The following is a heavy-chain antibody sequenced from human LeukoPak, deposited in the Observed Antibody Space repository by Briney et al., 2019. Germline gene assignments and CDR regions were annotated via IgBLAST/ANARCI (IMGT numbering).Heavy chain of an antibody. CDR2: IKLDGGEN. J-gene: IGHJ4*02. CDR3: ARGLSYSSSWYAY. D-gene: IGHD6-13*01. V-gene: IGHV3-7*04. Sequence: GGSLRLSCAASGFTFSSYWMSWVRQAPGKGLEWVASIKLDGGENYYVDSVKGRFTISRDNAKNSLSLQMNSLRAEDTAVYYCARGLSYSSSWYAYWGQGTLVTVSS. CDR1: GFTFSSYW.